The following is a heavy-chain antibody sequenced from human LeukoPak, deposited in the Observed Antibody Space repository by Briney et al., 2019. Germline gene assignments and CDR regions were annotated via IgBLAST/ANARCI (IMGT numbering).Heavy chain of an antibody. Sequence: PSGTLSLTCAVSGGSISRSDWWSWVRQLPGKGLEWIGEIYHSGSSKYNPSLKSRVTISVDKSKNQFSLQLTSVTAADTAVYYCARVWGAAGTSHFDYWGQGTLVTVSS. V-gene: IGHV4-4*02. CDR2: IYHSGSS. CDR1: GGSISRSDW. J-gene: IGHJ4*02. D-gene: IGHD6-13*01. CDR3: ARVWGAAGTSHFDY.